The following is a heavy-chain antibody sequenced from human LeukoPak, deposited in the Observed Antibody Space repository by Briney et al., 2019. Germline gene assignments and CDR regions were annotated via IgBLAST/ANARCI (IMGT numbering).Heavy chain of an antibody. J-gene: IGHJ4*02. D-gene: IGHD3-9*01. Sequence: SETLSLTCTVSGGSISSCYWSWIRQPAGKGLEWIGYIYYSGSTNYNPSLKSRVTISVDTSKNQFSLKLSSVTAADTAVYYCATINRYYDILTGYSWDYFDYWGQGTLVTVSS. CDR3: ATINRYYDILTGYSWDYFDY. V-gene: IGHV4-59*01. CDR1: GGSISSCY. CDR2: IYYSGST.